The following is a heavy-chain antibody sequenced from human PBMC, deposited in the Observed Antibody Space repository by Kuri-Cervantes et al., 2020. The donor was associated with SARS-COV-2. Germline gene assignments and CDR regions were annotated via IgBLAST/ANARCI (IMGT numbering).Heavy chain of an antibody. V-gene: IGHV3-30*18. CDR3: AKSYYGEDPDY. Sequence: GGSLRLSCAASGFTFSSYGMHWVRQAPGKGLEWVAVISYDGSNKYYADSVKGRFTISRDNSKNTLYLQMNSLRAEDTAVYYCAKSYYGEDPDYWGQGTLVTVSS. J-gene: IGHJ4*02. CDR1: GFTFSSYG. D-gene: IGHD3-22*01. CDR2: ISYDGSNK.